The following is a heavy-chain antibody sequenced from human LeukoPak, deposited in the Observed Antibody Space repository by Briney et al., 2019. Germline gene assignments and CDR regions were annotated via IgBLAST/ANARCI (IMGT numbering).Heavy chain of an antibody. CDR3: ARNFDS. Sequence: PGGSLRLSCAASGCTFTSYTMNWVRQAPGKGLEWVSYITSSSSTIYYAASVKGRFTMSRDNAENSLYLQMNSLRAEDTAVYYCARNFDSWGQGTLVTVSS. J-gene: IGHJ4*02. D-gene: IGHD2/OR15-2a*01. V-gene: IGHV3-48*01. CDR2: ITSSSSTI. CDR1: GCTFTSYT.